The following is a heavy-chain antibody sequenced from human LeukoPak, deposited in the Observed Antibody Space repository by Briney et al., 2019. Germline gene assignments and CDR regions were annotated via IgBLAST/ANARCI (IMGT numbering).Heavy chain of an antibody. CDR2: ISYDGSNK. CDR1: GFTFSSYG. D-gene: IGHD3-22*01. CDR3: AKDDYYDTSGYRD. J-gene: IGHJ4*02. Sequence: GGSLRLSCAASGFTFSSYGMHWVRQAPGKGLEWVAVISYDGSNKYYADSVKGRFTISRDNSKNTLYLQMNSLRAEETAVYYCAKDDYYDTSGYRDWGQGTLVTVSS. V-gene: IGHV3-30*18.